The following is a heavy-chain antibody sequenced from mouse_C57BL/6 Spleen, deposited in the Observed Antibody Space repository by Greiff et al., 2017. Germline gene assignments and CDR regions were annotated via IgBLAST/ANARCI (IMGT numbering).Heavy chain of an antibody. Sequence: VQLQESGPELVKPGASVKISCKASGYAFSSSWMNWVKQRPGKGLEWIGRIYPGDGDTNYNGKFKGTATLTADKSSSTAYMQLSSLTSEDSAVYFCARGGSSGFPWFAYWGQGTLVTVSA. CDR1: GYAFSSSW. CDR2: IYPGDGDT. V-gene: IGHV1-82*01. J-gene: IGHJ3*01. D-gene: IGHD3-2*02. CDR3: ARGGSSGFPWFAY.